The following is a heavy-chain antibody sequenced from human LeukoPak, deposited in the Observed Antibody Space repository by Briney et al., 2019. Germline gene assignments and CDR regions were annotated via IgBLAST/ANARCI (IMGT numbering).Heavy chain of an antibody. CDR2: TNPNSGGP. V-gene: IGHV1-2*02. Sequence: GASVKVCCKASGYTLTGSYIHWVRQAPGQGLEWIGWTNPNSGGPNYAQKFPGRVTMTRDTSISTAYMEMSRLRSDDTAVYYCARDVSAGGTNWFDPWGQGTLVTVSS. CDR3: ARDVSAGGTNWFDP. CDR1: GYTLTGSY. J-gene: IGHJ5*02. D-gene: IGHD3-16*01.